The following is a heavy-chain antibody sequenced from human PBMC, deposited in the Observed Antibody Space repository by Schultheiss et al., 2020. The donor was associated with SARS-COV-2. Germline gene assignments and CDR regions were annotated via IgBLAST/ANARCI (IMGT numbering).Heavy chain of an antibody. V-gene: IGHV3-15*01. D-gene: IGHD5-12*01. Sequence: GASLKISCAASGFTFSNAWMSWVRQAPGKGLEWVGLIKSKTDGGTTDYAAPVKGRFTISRDDSKNTLYLQMNSLRAEDTAVYYCARFPRSGYDLDYWGQGTLVTVSS. CDR2: IKSKTDGGTT. CDR1: GFTFSNAW. J-gene: IGHJ4*02. CDR3: ARFPRSGYDLDY.